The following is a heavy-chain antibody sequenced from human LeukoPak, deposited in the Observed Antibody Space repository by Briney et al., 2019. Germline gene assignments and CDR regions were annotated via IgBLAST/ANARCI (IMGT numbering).Heavy chain of an antibody. CDR3: ARDEGYCTITTCYRNWFDP. CDR1: GYTFTNHG. D-gene: IGHD2-2*01. V-gene: IGHV1-18*01. CDR2: ISTYYGNT. Sequence: ASVKVSCKASGYTFTNHGISWVRQDPGQGLEWMGWISTYYGNTNYAQKLQGRVTMTTDTSTSTAFMELRSLRSDDTAAYYCARDEGYCTITTCYRNWFDPWGQGTLVTVSS. J-gene: IGHJ5*02.